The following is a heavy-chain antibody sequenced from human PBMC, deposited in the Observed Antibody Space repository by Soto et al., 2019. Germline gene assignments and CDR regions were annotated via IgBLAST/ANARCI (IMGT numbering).Heavy chain of an antibody. CDR1: GFTFTSYA. D-gene: IGHD1-1*01. V-gene: IGHV3-33*01. CDR2: IWSDGSAT. J-gene: IGHJ6*04. Sequence: QVQLVDSGGDVVQPGESLRLSCAASGFTFTSYAIHWVRQAPGKGLEWVALIWSDGSATYYVDSVKGGFTVSRDNSRNRVYLQMTSVRGEDKVWDHCVRDRTRNHFLDVWGKGRRVAVSS. CDR3: VRDRTRNHFLDV.